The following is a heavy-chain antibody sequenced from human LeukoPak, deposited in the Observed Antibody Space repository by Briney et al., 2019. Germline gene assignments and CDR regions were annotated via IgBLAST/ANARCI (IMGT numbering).Heavy chain of an antibody. Sequence: ASVTVSCKASGYTFTGYYMHWVRQAPGQGLEWMGWINPNSGGTNYAQKFQGRVTMTRDTSISTAYMELSRLRSDDTAVYYCATIGGTNMGDLDYWGQGTLVTVSS. CDR2: INPNSGGT. CDR3: ATIGGTNMGDLDY. CDR1: GYTFTGYY. V-gene: IGHV1-2*02. J-gene: IGHJ4*02. D-gene: IGHD2-21*02.